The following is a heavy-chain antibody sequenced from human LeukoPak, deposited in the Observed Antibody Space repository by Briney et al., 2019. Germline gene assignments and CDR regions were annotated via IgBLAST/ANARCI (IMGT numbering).Heavy chain of an antibody. CDR1: GFTFSSYS. CDR3: AKDMWRFGELDYDY. J-gene: IGHJ4*02. Sequence: GGSLRLSCAASGFTFSSYSMNWFRQAPGKGLEWVSSISSSSSYIYYADSVKGRFTISRDNSKNSLNLQMNSLRTEDTALYYCAKDMWRFGELDYDYWGQGTLVTVSS. D-gene: IGHD3-10*01. V-gene: IGHV3-21*04. CDR2: ISSSSSYI.